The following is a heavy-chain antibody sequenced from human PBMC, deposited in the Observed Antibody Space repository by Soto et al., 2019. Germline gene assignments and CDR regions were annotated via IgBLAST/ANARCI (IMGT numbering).Heavy chain of an antibody. V-gene: IGHV3-7*01. D-gene: IGHD3-16*02. CDR3: ARDRRNYVWGSYLPQSYYFDY. J-gene: IGHJ4*02. CDR2: IKQDGSEK. CDR1: GFTFSSYW. Sequence: GGSLRLSCAASGFTFSSYWMSWVRQAPGKGLEWVANIKQDGSEKYYVDSVKGRFTISRDNAKNSLYLQMNSLRAEDTAVYYCARDRRNYVWGSYLPQSYYFDYWGQGT.